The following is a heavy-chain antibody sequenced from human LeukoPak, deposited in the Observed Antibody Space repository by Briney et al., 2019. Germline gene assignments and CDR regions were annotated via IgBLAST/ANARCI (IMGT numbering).Heavy chain of an antibody. Sequence: GGSLRLSCAASGFTFSSYWMSWVRQAPGKGLEWVSSISSSSSYIYYADSVKGRFTISRDNAKNSLYLQMNSLRAEDTAVYYCARDSGAPGSDGAFDIWGQGTMVTVSS. J-gene: IGHJ3*02. V-gene: IGHV3-21*01. CDR2: ISSSSSYI. CDR1: GFTFSSYW. CDR3: ARDSGAPGSDGAFDI. D-gene: IGHD3-10*01.